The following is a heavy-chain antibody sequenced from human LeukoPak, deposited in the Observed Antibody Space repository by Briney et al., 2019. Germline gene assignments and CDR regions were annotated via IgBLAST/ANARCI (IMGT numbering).Heavy chain of an antibody. CDR1: GYTFTSYY. CDR2: INPSGGTT. V-gene: IGHV1-46*01. Sequence: ASVKVSCKASGYTFTSYYMHWVRQAPGQGLEWMGIINPSGGTTNNAQKFQGRITMTRDMSTSTVYMELSSLRYEDTAVYYCARDPGSPWGEPYYYYMDVWGKGTTVTVSS. D-gene: IGHD3-16*01. J-gene: IGHJ6*03. CDR3: ARDPGSPWGEPYYYYMDV.